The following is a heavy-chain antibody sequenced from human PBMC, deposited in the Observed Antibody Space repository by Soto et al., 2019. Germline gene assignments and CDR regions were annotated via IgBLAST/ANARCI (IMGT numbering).Heavy chain of an antibody. CDR3: ASDQGERWGDYYYGMDV. V-gene: IGHV5-10-1*01. Sequence: GDSLKISCKGSGDSFTSYWLSWVRQIPGKGLEWMGRIDPSDSYTNYSPSFQGHVTISADKSISTAYLQWSSLKASDTAMYYCASDQGERWGDYYYGMDVWGQGTTVTVSS. D-gene: IGHD1-26*01. CDR2: IDPSDSYT. J-gene: IGHJ6*02. CDR1: GDSFTSYW.